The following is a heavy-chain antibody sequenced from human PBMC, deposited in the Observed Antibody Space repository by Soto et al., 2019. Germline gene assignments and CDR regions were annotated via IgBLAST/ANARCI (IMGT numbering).Heavy chain of an antibody. CDR1: GGSVSSSTYY. D-gene: IGHD2-2*01. J-gene: IGHJ6*02. CDR2: IYYSGST. V-gene: IGHV4-39*01. CDR3: ARQDQLLLYYYYGMDV. Sequence: SETLSLTCTVSGGSVSSSTYYWSWIRQPPGKGLEWIGYIYYSGSTYYNPSLKSRVTISVDTSKNQFSLKLSSVTAADTAVYYCARQDQLLLYYYYGMDVWGQGTTVTVSS.